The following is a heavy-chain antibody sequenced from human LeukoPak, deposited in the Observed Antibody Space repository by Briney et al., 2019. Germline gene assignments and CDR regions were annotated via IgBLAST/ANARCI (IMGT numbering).Heavy chain of an antibody. CDR1: GDSISNYY. V-gene: IGHV4-59*01. CDR2: IYYTGST. Sequence: SETQSLTCTVSGDSISNYYWNWIRQPPGKGLQWIGYIYYTGSTNYNPSLKSRVTISVDTSKNQFSLKLTSVTAADTAVYYCGGDSHGTDYWGQGTLVTVSS. CDR3: GGDSHGTDY. J-gene: IGHJ4*02. D-gene: IGHD3-10*01.